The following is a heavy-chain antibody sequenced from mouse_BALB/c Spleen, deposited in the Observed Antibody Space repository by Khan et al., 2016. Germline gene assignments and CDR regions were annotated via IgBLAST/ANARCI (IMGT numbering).Heavy chain of an antibody. CDR3: ARHSVYWYFDV. CDR1: GYTFTNYG. J-gene: IGHJ1*01. V-gene: IGHV9-1*02. Sequence: QIQLVQSGPELKKPGETVKISCKASGYTFTNYGLNWMKQAPGKGFKWMGWINTYTGQPTYADDFKGRFAFSLETSASTAYLQSNSLRSEDVATYFGARHSVYWYFDVWCAGTTVTVSS. CDR2: INTYTGQP.